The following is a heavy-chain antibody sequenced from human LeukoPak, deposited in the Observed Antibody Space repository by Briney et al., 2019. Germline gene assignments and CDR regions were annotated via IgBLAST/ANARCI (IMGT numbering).Heavy chain of an antibody. Sequence: TGGSLSLSCAASGFTFSNYVMSWVRQAPGKGLEWVSGISGSGGSTNYADSVKGRFTISRDNSKNMLFLQINSLRGEDTAVYYCIAGGWSTDAFEMWGQGTTVTVSS. J-gene: IGHJ3*02. D-gene: IGHD6-19*01. CDR2: ISGSGGST. CDR1: GFTFSNYV. V-gene: IGHV3-23*01. CDR3: IAGGWSTDAFEM.